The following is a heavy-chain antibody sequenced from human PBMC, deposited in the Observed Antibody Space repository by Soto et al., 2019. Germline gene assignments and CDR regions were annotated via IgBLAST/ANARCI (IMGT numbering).Heavy chain of an antibody. V-gene: IGHV5-51*01. Sequence: GESLKISCKASGYSFTDYWIGWVRQMPGKGLEWMGIIYPGDSDTKYSPSFQGQVTMSADKSISTAYLQWNSLKASDTAMYYCATSALMTTVTTFSYGMDVWGQGTTVTVSS. CDR1: GYSFTDYW. J-gene: IGHJ6*02. CDR2: IYPGDSDT. D-gene: IGHD4-17*01. CDR3: ATSALMTTVTTFSYGMDV.